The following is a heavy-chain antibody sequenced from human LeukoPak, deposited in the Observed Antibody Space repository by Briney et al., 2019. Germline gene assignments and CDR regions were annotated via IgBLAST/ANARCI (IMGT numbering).Heavy chain of an antibody. V-gene: IGHV4-59*01. J-gene: IGHJ5*02. Sequence: PSETLSLTCTVSGGSISSYYWSWIRQPPGKGLEWIGYIYYSGSTNYNPSLKSRVTISVDTSKNQFSLKLSSVTAADTAVYYCARTSVPYCSSTSCYRSWFDPWGQGTLVTVSS. CDR3: ARTSVPYCSSTSCYRSWFDP. CDR2: IYYSGST. D-gene: IGHD2-2*01. CDR1: GGSISSYY.